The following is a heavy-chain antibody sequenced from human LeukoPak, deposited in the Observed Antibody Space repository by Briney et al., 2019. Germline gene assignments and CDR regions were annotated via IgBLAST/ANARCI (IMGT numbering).Heavy chain of an antibody. CDR3: ARDYDILTGYYT. CDR2: IYYSGST. V-gene: IGHV4-39*07. J-gene: IGHJ5*02. CDR1: GGSISSSSYY. D-gene: IGHD3-9*01. Sequence: PSETLSLTCTVSGGSISSSSYYWGWIRQLPGKGLEWIGSIYYSGSTYYNPSLKSRVTISVDTSKNQFSLKLRSVTAADTAVYYCARDYDILTGYYTWGQGTLVTVSS.